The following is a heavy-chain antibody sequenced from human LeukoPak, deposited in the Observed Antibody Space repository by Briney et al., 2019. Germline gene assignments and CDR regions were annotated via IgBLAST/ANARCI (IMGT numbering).Heavy chain of an antibody. CDR1: GFTFSSYA. CDR3: AKDGSGSYYSND. V-gene: IGHV3-23*01. CDR2: ISGSGGST. J-gene: IGHJ4*02. D-gene: IGHD3-10*01. Sequence: GGSLRLSCAPSGFTFSSYAMSWVRQAPGKGLEWVSAISGSGGSTYYADSVKGRFTISRDNSKNTLYLQMNSLRAEDTAVYYCAKDGSGSYYSNDWGQGTLVTVSS.